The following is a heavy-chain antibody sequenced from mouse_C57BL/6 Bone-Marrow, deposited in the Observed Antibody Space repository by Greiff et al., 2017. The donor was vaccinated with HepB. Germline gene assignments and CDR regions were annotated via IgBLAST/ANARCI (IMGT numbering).Heavy chain of an antibody. V-gene: IGHV1-59*01. CDR3: ARETGTWYFDY. J-gene: IGHJ2*01. CDR1: GYTFTSYW. Sequence: QVQLKQPGAELVRPGTSVKLSCKASGYTFTSYWMHWVKQRPGQGLEWIGVIDPSDSYTNYNQKFKGKATLTVDTSSSTAYMQLSSLTSDDSAVYYCARETGTWYFDYWGQGTTLTVSS. D-gene: IGHD4-1*01. CDR2: IDPSDSYT.